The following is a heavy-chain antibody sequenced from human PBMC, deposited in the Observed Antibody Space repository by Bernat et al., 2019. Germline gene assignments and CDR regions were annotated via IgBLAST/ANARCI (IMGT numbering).Heavy chain of an antibody. D-gene: IGHD4-17*01. CDR3: ARAHGDRDSFDI. CDR1: GGSISSYY. J-gene: IGHJ3*02. CDR2: IYYSGST. Sequence: QVQLQESGPGLVKPSETLSLTCTVSGGSISSYYWSWIRQPPGKGLEWIGYIYYSGSTNYNPSRKSRVTISVDTSKNQFSLKLSSVTAADTAVYYCARAHGDRDSFDIWGQGTMVTVSS. V-gene: IGHV4-59*01.